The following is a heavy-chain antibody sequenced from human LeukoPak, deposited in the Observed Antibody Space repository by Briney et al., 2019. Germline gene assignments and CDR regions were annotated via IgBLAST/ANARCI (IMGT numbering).Heavy chain of an antibody. D-gene: IGHD7-27*01. Sequence: GGSLRLSCAASGFTFSSYWMHWVRQAPGKGLGWVSRINTDGSSTSYADSVKGRFTISRDNAKNTLYLQMNSLRAEDTAVYYCARAGDVDDAFDIWGQGTMVTVSS. CDR3: ARAGDVDDAFDI. V-gene: IGHV3-74*01. J-gene: IGHJ3*02. CDR2: INTDGSST. CDR1: GFTFSSYW.